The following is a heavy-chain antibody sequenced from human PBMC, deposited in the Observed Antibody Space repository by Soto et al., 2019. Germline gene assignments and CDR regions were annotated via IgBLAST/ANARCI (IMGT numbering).Heavy chain of an antibody. Sequence: SETLSLTCAVYGGSFSGYYWSWIRQPPGKGLEWIGEINHSGSTNYNPSLKSRVTISVDTSKNQFSLKLSSVTAADTAVYYCARGHESGSSMRLGFDYWGQGTLVTVSS. J-gene: IGHJ4*02. CDR1: GGSFSGYY. CDR3: ARGHESGSSMRLGFDY. CDR2: INHSGST. V-gene: IGHV4-34*01. D-gene: IGHD5-12*01.